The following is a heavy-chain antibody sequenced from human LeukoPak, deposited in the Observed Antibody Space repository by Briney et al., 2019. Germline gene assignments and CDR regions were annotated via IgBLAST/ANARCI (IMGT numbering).Heavy chain of an antibody. CDR2: ISGGGAGS. V-gene: IGHV3-23*01. Sequence: GGSLRLSCAASGFTLSSYAISWVRQAPGRGLEWGSVISGGGAGSYYADSVKGRVTDYTENSQNTVFMQMSSLRAADKAVSYCEKHPDFSSSSQYFDFWGQGTMVPVSS. J-gene: IGHJ4*02. CDR3: EKHPDFSSSSQYFDF. CDR1: GFTLSSYA. D-gene: IGHD6-6*01.